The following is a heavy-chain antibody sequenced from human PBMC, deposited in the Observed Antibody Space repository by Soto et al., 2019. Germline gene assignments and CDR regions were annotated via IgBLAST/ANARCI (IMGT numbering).Heavy chain of an antibody. CDR1: GGSISSGGYY. J-gene: IGHJ4*02. V-gene: IGHV4-31*03. D-gene: IGHD2-8*02. Sequence: SETLSLTCTVSGGSISSGGYYWNWIRQHPGKGLEWIGYVYYSGTTYYNPSLKSRVTISVDTSKNQFSLKLSSVTAADTAVYYCARDKITGLFDYWGQGTLVTVSS. CDR3: ARDKITGLFDY. CDR2: VYYSGTT.